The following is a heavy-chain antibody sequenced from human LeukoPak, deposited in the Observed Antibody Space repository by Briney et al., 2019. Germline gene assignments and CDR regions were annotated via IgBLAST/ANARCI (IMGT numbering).Heavy chain of an antibody. D-gene: IGHD1-14*01. J-gene: IGHJ4*02. Sequence: GGSLRLSCAASGFTVINNYMSCVRQAPGRGLEWVSVIYSSGDTNYADSVKGRFTVSRDNSKNMLYLQMNNLRAEDGAVYYCARGLLGTWYYFDYWGQGTLVTVSS. V-gene: IGHV3-53*01. CDR3: ARGLLGTWYYFDY. CDR1: GFTVINNY. CDR2: IYSSGDT.